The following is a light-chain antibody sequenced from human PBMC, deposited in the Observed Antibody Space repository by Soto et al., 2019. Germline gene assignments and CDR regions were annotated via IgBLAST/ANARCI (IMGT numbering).Light chain of an antibody. CDR2: GAS. CDR3: QQYYHRWT. Sequence: EIVMTQSPATLSVSPGERVTLSCRARQSVGSNIAWYQQKPGQGPRLLIYGASTRAAGIPARFSGSGSGTEFTLTIRGLQSEDFAVYFCQQYYHRWTFGPGTKVDIK. V-gene: IGKV3-15*01. CDR1: QSVGSN. J-gene: IGKJ1*01.